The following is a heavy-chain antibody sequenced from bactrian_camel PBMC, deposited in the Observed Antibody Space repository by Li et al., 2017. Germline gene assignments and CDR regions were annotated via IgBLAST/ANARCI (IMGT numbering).Heavy chain of an antibody. CDR3: AAMRRVVAREACRGEAPSEFDV. J-gene: IGHJ6*01. CDR1: GFPSGVVG. D-gene: IGHD2*01. V-gene: IGHV3S6*01. CDR2: IRSDGSNT. Sequence: HVQLVESGGGSVQSGESLRLSCSATGFPSGVVGMNWVRQSREKGLEWVAAIRSDGSNTVYTESVKGRFTISRDDAKNTLYLQLNSLKPEDTAMYYCAAMRRVVAREACRGEAPSEFDVWGQGTQVTVS.